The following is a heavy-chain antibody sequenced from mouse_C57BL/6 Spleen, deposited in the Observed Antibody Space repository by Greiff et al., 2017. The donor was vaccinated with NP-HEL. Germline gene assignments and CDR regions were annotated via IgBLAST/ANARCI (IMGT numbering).Heavy chain of an antibody. D-gene: IGHD2-3*01. J-gene: IGHJ2*01. CDR3: TRAGGYYDY. CDR1: GYTFTDYE. CDR2: IDPETGGT. V-gene: IGHV1-15*01. Sequence: QVQLQQSGAELVRPGASVTLSCKASGYTFTDYEMHWVKQTPVHGLEWIGAIDPETGGTAYNQKFKGKAILNADKSSSTAYMELRSLTSEDSAVYYCTRAGGYYDYWGQGTTLTVSS.